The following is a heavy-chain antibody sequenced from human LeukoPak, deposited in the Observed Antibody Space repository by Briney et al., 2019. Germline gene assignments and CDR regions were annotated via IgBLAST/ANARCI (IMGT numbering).Heavy chain of an antibody. D-gene: IGHD3-22*01. CDR2: IFPILGIA. CDR1: GGTFSSYA. Sequence: GASVKVSCKASGGTFSSYAISWVRQAPGQGLEWMGRIFPILGIANYAQKFQGRVTITADKSTSTAYMELSSLRSEDTAVYYCAGRDYYDSSGTGDYWGQGTLVTVSS. V-gene: IGHV1-69*04. CDR3: AGRDYYDSSGTGDY. J-gene: IGHJ4*02.